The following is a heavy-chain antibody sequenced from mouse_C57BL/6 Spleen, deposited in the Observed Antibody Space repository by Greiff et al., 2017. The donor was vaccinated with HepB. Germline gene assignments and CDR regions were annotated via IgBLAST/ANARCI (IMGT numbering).Heavy chain of an antibody. Sequence: VQLQQSGAELVKPGASVKLSCKASGYTFTSYWMHWVKQRPGQGLEWIGMIHPNSGSTNYNEKFKSKATLTVDKSSSTAYMQLSSLTSEDSAVYYCARSWGYWYFDVWGTGTTVTVSS. CDR2: IHPNSGST. J-gene: IGHJ1*03. CDR1: GYTFTSYW. CDR3: ARSWGYWYFDV. V-gene: IGHV1-64*01.